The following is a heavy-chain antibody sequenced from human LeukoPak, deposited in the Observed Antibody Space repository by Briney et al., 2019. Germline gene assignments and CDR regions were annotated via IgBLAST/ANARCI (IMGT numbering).Heavy chain of an antibody. CDR2: IYSSGSA. D-gene: IGHD3-22*01. CDR1: GASINNNF. CDR3: ARHRDYYDT. V-gene: IGHV4-59*08. Sequence: PSEILSLTCTVSGASINNNFWTWIRQPPGKGLEWIGYIYSSGSAKYNPSLKSRVIISGDTSKNLISLNLTSVTAADTAVYFCARHRDYYDTWGHGTLVTVSS. J-gene: IGHJ4*01.